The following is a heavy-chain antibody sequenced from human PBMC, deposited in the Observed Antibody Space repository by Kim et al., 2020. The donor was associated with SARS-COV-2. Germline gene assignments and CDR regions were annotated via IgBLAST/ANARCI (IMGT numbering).Heavy chain of an antibody. J-gene: IGHJ3*01. Sequence: GGSLRLSCVASGFTFTNYWMRWVRQAPGKGLEWVADLKNDGSAKNYVDAVQGRFTISRDNAKNSVYLQMDRLRVEDTAVYYCARGGEYAFDVWGQGTMVTVSS. CDR1: GFTFTNYW. CDR3: ARGGEYAFDV. D-gene: IGHD3-10*01. V-gene: IGHV3-7*01. CDR2: LKNDGSAK.